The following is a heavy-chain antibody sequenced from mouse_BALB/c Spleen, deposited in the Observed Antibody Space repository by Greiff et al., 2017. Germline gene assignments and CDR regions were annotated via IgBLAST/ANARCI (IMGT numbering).Heavy chain of an antibody. CDR1: GFAFSSYD. CDR2: ISSGGGST. V-gene: IGHV5-12-1*01. J-gene: IGHJ2*01. D-gene: IGHD4-1*02. Sequence: EVHLVESGGGLVKPGGSLKLSCAASGFAFSSYDMSWVRQTPEKRLEWVAYISSGGGSTYYPDTVKGRFTISRDNAKNTLYLQMSSLKSEDTAMYYCARQGDANWEYLDYWGQGTTLTVSS. CDR3: ARQGDANWEYLDY.